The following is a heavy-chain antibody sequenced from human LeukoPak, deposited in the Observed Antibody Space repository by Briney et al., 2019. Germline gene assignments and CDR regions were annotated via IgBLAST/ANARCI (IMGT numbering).Heavy chain of an antibody. CDR1: GFTISDYY. D-gene: IGHD2-21*02. V-gene: IGHV3-11*01. CDR3: ARETVAFASWYDP. Sequence: PGVYLRLYCAASGFTISDYYMSWIRQAQGKGLEWVSYISNCSTAIYYADSVKGRFTIARDNVKSSMYLQMNSQRGEDTAVYYCARETVAFASWYDPWGRGTLVTVSA. CDR2: ISNCSTAI. J-gene: IGHJ5*02.